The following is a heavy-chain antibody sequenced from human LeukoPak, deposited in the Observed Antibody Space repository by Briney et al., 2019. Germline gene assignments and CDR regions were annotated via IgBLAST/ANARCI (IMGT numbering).Heavy chain of an antibody. CDR2: MKPGSPYT. D-gene: IGHD6-19*01. CDR1: GFAFDGYD. CDR3: ARGGGWSEIALDV. V-gene: IGHV1-8*01. J-gene: IGHJ3*01. Sequence: ASVKVSCKPSGFAFDGYDINWVRQAPGQGLEWMGWMKPGSPYTGFAQKFEGRVTTTANASIRTAYLELSNLTSEDTAVYYCARGGGWSEIALDVWGQGTMVTVSS.